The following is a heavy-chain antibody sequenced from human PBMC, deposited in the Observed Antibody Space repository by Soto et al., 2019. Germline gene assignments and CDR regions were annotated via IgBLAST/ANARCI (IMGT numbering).Heavy chain of an antibody. CDR1: GGSIDDYY. Sequence: QVQLQESGPGLVAPSDTLSLTCSVSGGSIDDYYWSWIRQPPGKGLEWVAFIYHSGGTDYSPSLQSRVSLSVDTSKNQFSLRLTSVTAADTAVYYCARGGRLRSPFGYWGQGILVTVSS. J-gene: IGHJ4*02. V-gene: IGHV4-59*07. D-gene: IGHD4-17*01. CDR2: IYHSGGT. CDR3: ARGGRLRSPFGY.